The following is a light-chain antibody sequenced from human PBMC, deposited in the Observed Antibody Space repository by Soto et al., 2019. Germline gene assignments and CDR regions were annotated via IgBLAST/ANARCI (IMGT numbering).Light chain of an antibody. Sequence: DIVMTQSPDSLAVSLGERATINCKSSQSVLYSSNNKNFLAWYQQKQGQPPKLLIYWASTRESGVPDRFSGSGSGTDFTLSISGLQAEDVAVYYCQKYYSSPPTFGGGTKVEIK. V-gene: IGKV4-1*01. CDR3: QKYYSSPPT. J-gene: IGKJ4*01. CDR1: QSVLYSSNNKNF. CDR2: WAS.